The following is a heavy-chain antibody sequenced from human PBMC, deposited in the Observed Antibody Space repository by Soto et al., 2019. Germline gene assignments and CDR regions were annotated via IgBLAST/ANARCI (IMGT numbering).Heavy chain of an antibody. CDR2: SYYRGST. J-gene: IGHJ4*02. V-gene: IGHV4-61*01. CDR3: ARENLGTKVTDD. Sequence: QVQLQESGPGLVKPSETLSLTCTVSGGSVSSGSYYWSWIRQPPGKGLEWIGFSYYRGSTAYGPSLKSRVTISVDTSKNQFSLQLSSVTAADTAVYYCARENLGTKVTDDWGQGTLVTVSS. D-gene: IGHD4-17*01. CDR1: GGSVSSGSYY.